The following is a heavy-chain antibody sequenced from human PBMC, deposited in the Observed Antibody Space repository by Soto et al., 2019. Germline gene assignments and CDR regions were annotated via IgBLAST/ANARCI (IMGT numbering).Heavy chain of an antibody. Sequence: ASVKVSCKASGYTFTGYYMHWVRQAPGQGLEWMGWINPNSGGTNYAQKFQGWVTMTRDTSISTAYMELSRLRSDDTAVYYCARGRRLLYCSSTSCPNWFDPWGQGTLVTVSS. CDR2: INPNSGGT. D-gene: IGHD2-2*01. CDR1: GYTFTGYY. CDR3: ARGRRLLYCSSTSCPNWFDP. J-gene: IGHJ5*02. V-gene: IGHV1-2*04.